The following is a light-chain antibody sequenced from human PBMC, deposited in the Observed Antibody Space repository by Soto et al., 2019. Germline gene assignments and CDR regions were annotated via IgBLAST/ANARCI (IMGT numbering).Light chain of an antibody. J-gene: IGKJ5*01. CDR3: QQRKNWQVT. CDR2: GAS. V-gene: IGKV3D-20*02. Sequence: IVLPQSPGTVSLSPGERATLSCRASQSGSSIYLAWYQQKPGQAPRLLIYGASTRATGIPDRFSGSGSGTDFTLTISSLEPEDFAVYYCQQRKNWQVTFGQGTRLEIK. CDR1: QSGSSIY.